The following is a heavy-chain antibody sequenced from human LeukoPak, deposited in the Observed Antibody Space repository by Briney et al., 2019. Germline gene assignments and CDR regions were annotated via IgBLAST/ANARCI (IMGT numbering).Heavy chain of an antibody. CDR3: ARDLPGAVAGTGGY. V-gene: IGHV1-18*01. D-gene: IGHD6-19*01. Sequence: ASVKVSCKASGYTFTSYGISWVRQAPGQGLEWMGWISAYNGNTNYAQKLQGRVTMTTDTSTSTAYMGLRSLRSDDTAVYYCARDLPGAVAGTGGYWGQGTLVTVSS. CDR2: ISAYNGNT. CDR1: GYTFTSYG. J-gene: IGHJ4*02.